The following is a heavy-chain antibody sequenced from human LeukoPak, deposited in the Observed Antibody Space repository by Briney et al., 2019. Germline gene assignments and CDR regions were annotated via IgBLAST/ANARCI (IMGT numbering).Heavy chain of an antibody. V-gene: IGHV3-30*03. CDR3: AREYRSCSGTTCSAFDY. CDR1: GFTFSTYG. J-gene: IGHJ4*02. CDR2: ISYDGRNT. D-gene: IGHD2-2*01. Sequence: QPGRSLRLSCAASGFTFSTYGMHWVRQAPRKGLEWVAVISYDGRNTYYEDSVKGRFTISRDNSKNTMYLQMNSLRAEDTAMYYCAREYRSCSGTTCSAFDYWGQGTRVIVSS.